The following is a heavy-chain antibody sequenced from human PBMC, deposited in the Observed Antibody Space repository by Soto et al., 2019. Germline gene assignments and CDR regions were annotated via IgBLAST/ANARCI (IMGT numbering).Heavy chain of an antibody. CDR1: GHSFTSYG. Sequence: ASVQVSCKASGHSFTSYGISWVRQAPGQGPEWMGWISGHNGNTNHPQSLQGRVTMTTDTSRNTAYMELRSLRSDDTAVYYCARPRFNYYDDTVYYYFDYWGQGTLVTVSS. D-gene: IGHD3-22*01. CDR2: ISGHNGNT. V-gene: IGHV1-18*04. CDR3: ARPRFNYYDDTVYYYFDY. J-gene: IGHJ4*02.